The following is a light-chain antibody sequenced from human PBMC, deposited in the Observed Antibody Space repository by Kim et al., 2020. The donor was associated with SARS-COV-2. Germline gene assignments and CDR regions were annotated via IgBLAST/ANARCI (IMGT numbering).Light chain of an antibody. Sequence: SSSLAWYQQKPGKAPKLLIYAASTLQSGVPSRFSGSGSGTEFTLTISSLQPEDFATYYCQQLNTYALIFGGGTKVDIK. V-gene: IGKV1-9*01. CDR2: AAS. J-gene: IGKJ4*01. CDR3: QQLNTYALI. CDR1: SSS.